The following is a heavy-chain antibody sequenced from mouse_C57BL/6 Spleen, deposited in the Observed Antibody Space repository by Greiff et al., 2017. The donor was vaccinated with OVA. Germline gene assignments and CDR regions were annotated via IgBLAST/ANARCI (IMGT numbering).Heavy chain of an antibody. CDR1: GFTFSDYY. D-gene: IGHD1-1*01. Sequence: EVQVVESGGGLVQPGGSLKLSCAASGFTFSDYYMYWVRQTPEKRLEWVAYISNGGGSTYYPDTVKGRFTISRDNAKNTLYLQMSRLKSEDTAMYYCARKENYGSSYERYFDVWGTGTTVTVSS. CDR3: ARKENYGSSYERYFDV. V-gene: IGHV5-12*01. CDR2: ISNGGGST. J-gene: IGHJ1*03.